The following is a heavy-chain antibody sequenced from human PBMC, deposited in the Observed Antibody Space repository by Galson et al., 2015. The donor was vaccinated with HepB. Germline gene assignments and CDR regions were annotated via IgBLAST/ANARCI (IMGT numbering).Heavy chain of an antibody. CDR2: MNPNSGNT. CDR1: GYTFTSYD. V-gene: IGHV1-8*01. D-gene: IGHD3-16*01. J-gene: IGHJ6*03. CDR3: ARGLWAEYYYYYYYMDV. Sequence: SVKVSCKASGYTFTSYDINWVRQATGQGLEWMGWMNPNSGNTGYAQKFQGRVTMTRNTSISTAYMELSSLRSEDTAVYYCARGLWAEYYYYYYYMDVWGKGTTVTVSS.